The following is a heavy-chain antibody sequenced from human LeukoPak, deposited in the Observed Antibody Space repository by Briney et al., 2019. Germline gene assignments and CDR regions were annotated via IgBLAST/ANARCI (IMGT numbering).Heavy chain of an antibody. D-gene: IGHD2-15*01. V-gene: IGHV4-59*01. Sequence: SETLSLTCTVSGGSISSYYWSWIRQPPGKGLEWIGYIYYSGSANYNPSLKSRVTISVDTSKNQFSLELSSVTAADTAVYYCARSPGCGGSCYSGNYYYYGMDVWGKGTTVTVSS. CDR3: ARSPGCGGSCYSGNYYYYGMDV. CDR1: GGSISSYY. J-gene: IGHJ6*04. CDR2: IYYSGSA.